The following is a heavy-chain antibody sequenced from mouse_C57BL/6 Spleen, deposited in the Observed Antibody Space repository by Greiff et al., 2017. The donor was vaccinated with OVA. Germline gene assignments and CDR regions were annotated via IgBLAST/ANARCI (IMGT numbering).Heavy chain of an antibody. J-gene: IGHJ4*01. Sequence: QVQLKQPGAELVKPGASVKLSCKASGYTFTSYWMHWVKQRPGQGLEWIGMIHPNSGSTNYNEKFKSKATLTVDKSSSTAYMQLSSLTSEDSAVYYCARRDGYDGPYAMDYWGQGTSVTVSS. CDR2: IHPNSGST. V-gene: IGHV1-64*01. CDR3: ARRDGYDGPYAMDY. CDR1: GYTFTSYW. D-gene: IGHD2-2*01.